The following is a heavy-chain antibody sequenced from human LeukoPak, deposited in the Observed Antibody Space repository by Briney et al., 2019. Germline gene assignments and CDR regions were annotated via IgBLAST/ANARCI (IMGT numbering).Heavy chain of an antibody. Sequence: PSETLSLTCAVYGGSFSGYYWSWIRQPPGKGLEWIGEINHSGSTNYNPSLKSRVTISVDTSKNQFSLKLSSVTAADTAVYYCARGNINPYRLNYDYWGQGTLVTVSS. D-gene: IGHD3-16*02. CDR3: ARGNINPYRLNYDY. CDR2: INHSGST. CDR1: GGSFSGYY. V-gene: IGHV4-34*01. J-gene: IGHJ4*02.